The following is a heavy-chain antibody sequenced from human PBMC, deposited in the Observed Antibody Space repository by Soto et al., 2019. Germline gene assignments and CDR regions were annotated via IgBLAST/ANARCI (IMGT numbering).Heavy chain of an antibody. D-gene: IGHD6-13*01. CDR3: AKGIAAASKGYVDY. CDR1: GFTFSSYA. V-gene: IGHV3-23*01. J-gene: IGHJ4*02. Sequence: QPGGSLRLSCAASGFTFSSYAMSWVRQAPGKGLERVSTICGSGGCTYYADSVKGRFTISRDNSKNTLYLQMNSLRVEDTAVYYCAKGIAAASKGYVDYWGQGTLVTVSS. CDR2: ICGSGGCT.